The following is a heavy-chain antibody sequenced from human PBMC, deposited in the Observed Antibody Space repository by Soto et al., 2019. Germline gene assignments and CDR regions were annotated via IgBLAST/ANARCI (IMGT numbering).Heavy chain of an antibody. CDR2: ITGSGGSA. J-gene: IGHJ4*02. Sequence: GGSLRLSCAASGFTFSTYAMNWVRQAPGKGLEWVSAITGSGGSAYYADSVKGRFTISRDNSKNTLYLQMNSLRAEDTAVYYCAKKKHDYGDYFDFWGQGTLVTVSS. V-gene: IGHV3-23*01. CDR3: AKKKHDYGDYFDF. D-gene: IGHD4-17*01. CDR1: GFTFSTYA.